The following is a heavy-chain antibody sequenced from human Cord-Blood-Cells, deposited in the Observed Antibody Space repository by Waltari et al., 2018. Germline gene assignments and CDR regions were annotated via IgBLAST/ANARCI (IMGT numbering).Heavy chain of an antibody. J-gene: IGHJ4*02. V-gene: IGHV1-2*02. Sequence: QVQLVQSGAEVKKPGASVKVSCKASGYTFTGYYMPWVRQAPGQGLEWMGWINPNSGGTNYAQKFQGRVTVTRDTSISTAYMELSRLRSDDTAVYYCARGGDTIFGVVIIPHFDYWGQGTLVTVSS. CDR3: ARGGDTIFGVVIIPHFDY. CDR2: INPNSGGT. D-gene: IGHD3-3*01. CDR1: GYTFTGYY.